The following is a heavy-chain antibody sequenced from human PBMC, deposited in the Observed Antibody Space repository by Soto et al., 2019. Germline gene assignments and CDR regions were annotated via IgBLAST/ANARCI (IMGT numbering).Heavy chain of an antibody. Sequence: EVELVESGGGLVQPGGSLRLSCAASGFILSDHYMEWVRQAPGKGLEWVGCIRSKGSNSTTEYAASVKGRFIISRDDSKNSLYLQMNSLKNDDTAVYYCVRDYYDRSISSGWYFDPRGRGTLVTVSS. CDR3: VRDYYDRSISSGWYFDP. D-gene: IGHD3-22*01. CDR2: IRSKGSNSTT. J-gene: IGHJ2*01. CDR1: GFILSDHY. V-gene: IGHV3-72*01.